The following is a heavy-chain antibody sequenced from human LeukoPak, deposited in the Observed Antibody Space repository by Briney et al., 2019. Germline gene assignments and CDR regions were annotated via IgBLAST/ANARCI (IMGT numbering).Heavy chain of an antibody. CDR2: IKQDGSEK. D-gene: IGHD2-15*01. CDR1: VFTFSSYW. CDR3: ASSGQTYSSSSRYCSGGSCLDY. Sequence: GGSLRLSCAASVFTFSSYWMSWVRQAPGKGLEWVANIKQDGSEKYYVDSVKGRFTISRDNAKNSLYLQMNSLRAEDTAVYYCASSGQTYSSSSRYCSGGSCLDYWGQGTLVTVSS. J-gene: IGHJ4*02. V-gene: IGHV3-7*01.